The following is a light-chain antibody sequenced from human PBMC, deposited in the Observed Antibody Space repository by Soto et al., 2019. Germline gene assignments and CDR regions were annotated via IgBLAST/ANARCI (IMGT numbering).Light chain of an antibody. J-gene: IGLJ1*01. CDR1: SSDVGGYNY. Sequence: QSALTQPRSVSGSPGQSVTIYCTRTSSDVGGYNYVSWYQQHPGKAPKVMIYDVSERPSGVPDRFSGSKSGNTASLTISGLQAEDEADYYCCSYAGSPRYVLGTGTKLTVL. CDR3: CSYAGSPRYV. CDR2: DVS. V-gene: IGLV2-11*01.